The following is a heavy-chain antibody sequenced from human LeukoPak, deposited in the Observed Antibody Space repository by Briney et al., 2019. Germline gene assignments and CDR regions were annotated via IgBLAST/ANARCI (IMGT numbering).Heavy chain of an antibody. J-gene: IGHJ4*02. D-gene: IGHD3-16*01. V-gene: IGHV3-7*01. CDR3: VRDSRPGGAMGLYHNFDH. CDR2: IKEVGSEK. Sequence: GGSLRLSCAASGFNFGDFWMAWVRQTPGKGLEWVADIKEVGSEKYYVDSVKGRFTISRDNNKNSLYLQMNSLRGDDTAVYFCVRDSRPGGAMGLYHNFDHSGLGTLVTVSS. CDR1: GFNFGDFW.